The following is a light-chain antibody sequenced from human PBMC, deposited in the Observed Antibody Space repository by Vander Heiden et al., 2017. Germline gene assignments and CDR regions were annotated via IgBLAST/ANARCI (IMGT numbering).Light chain of an antibody. V-gene: IGKV2-28*01. CDR3: RQALQTRPT. J-gene: IGKJ2*01. CDR2: LGS. Sequence: DIVMTQSPLSLPVTPGEPASISCRSSQSLLHSNGYNYLHWYLQKPGQSPQLLIYLGSNRASGVPDRFSGSGSGTDFTLKISRVEAEDVGVHYCRQALQTRPTFGQWTKLEIK. CDR1: QSLLHSNGYNY.